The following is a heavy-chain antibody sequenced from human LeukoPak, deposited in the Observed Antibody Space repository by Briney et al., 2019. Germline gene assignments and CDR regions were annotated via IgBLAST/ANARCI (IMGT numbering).Heavy chain of an antibody. D-gene: IGHD2-15*01. Sequence: SETLSLTCTVSGGSIRSSTYYWGWIRQPPGKGLEWIGSIYSSGSTCYNPSLKSPVTVSVDTSKNQFSLNLSSVTAADTAVYYCARSSSGGSCFDSWGQGTLVTVSS. V-gene: IGHV4-39*01. J-gene: IGHJ4*02. CDR2: IYSSGST. CDR3: ARSSSGGSCFDS. CDR1: GGSIRSSTYY.